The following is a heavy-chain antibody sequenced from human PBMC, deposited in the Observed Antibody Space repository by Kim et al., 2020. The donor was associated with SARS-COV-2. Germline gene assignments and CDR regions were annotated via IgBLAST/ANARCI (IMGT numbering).Heavy chain of an antibody. CDR2: NK. Sequence: NKYYADSVKGRFTISRVNSKSTLYLQMNSLRAEDTAVYYCARAKKVAFDYWGQGTLVTVSS. V-gene: IGHV3-30*01. D-gene: IGHD5-12*01. J-gene: IGHJ4*02. CDR3: ARAKKVAFDY.